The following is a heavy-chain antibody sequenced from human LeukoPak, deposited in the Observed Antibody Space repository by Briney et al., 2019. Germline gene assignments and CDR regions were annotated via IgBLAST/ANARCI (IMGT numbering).Heavy chain of an antibody. Sequence: PGGSLRLPCAASGFTFTSYSMNWVRQAPGKGLEWVSSIGSSSSYIYYADSVKGRFTISRDNAKNSLYLQMNSLRAEDTAVYYCAREGNYVNDAFDIWGQGTMVTVSS. V-gene: IGHV3-21*01. CDR3: AREGNYVNDAFDI. J-gene: IGHJ3*02. D-gene: IGHD1-7*01. CDR2: IGSSSSYI. CDR1: GFTFTSYS.